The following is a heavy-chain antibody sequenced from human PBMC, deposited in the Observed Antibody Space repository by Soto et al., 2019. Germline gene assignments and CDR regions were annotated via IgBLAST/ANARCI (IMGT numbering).Heavy chain of an antibody. CDR2: IWYDGSNK. D-gene: IGHD3-3*01. J-gene: IGHJ6*02. CDR1: GFTFSSYG. CDR3: ARALYYDFWSGYYYYYYGMDV. V-gene: IGHV3-33*01. Sequence: QVQLVESGGGVVQPGRSLRLSCAASGFTFSSYGMHWVRQAPGKGLEWVAVIWYDGSNKYYADSVKGRFTISRDNSKNKLYLQMNSLRAEDTAVYYCARALYYDFWSGYYYYYYGMDVWGQGTTVTVSS.